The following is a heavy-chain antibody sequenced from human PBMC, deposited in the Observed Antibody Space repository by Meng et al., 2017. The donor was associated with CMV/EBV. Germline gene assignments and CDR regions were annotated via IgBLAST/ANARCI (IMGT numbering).Heavy chain of an antibody. CDR1: GFTFTGAW. V-gene: IGHV3-15*01. Sequence: CAASGFTFTGAWMTWVRQAPGKGLEWVGRIRSKSDGGATEYAAPVEGRFTISRDDSITTLYLQMNSLNTEDTAVYYCTTYSGSAFEFWGQGTLVTVSS. CDR3: TTYSGSAFEF. CDR2: IRSKSDGGAT. D-gene: IGHD1-26*01. J-gene: IGHJ4*02.